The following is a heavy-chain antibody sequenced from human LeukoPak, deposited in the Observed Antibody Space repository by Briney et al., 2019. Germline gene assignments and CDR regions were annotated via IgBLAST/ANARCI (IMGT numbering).Heavy chain of an antibody. CDR1: GFTLSSYE. D-gene: IGHD2-15*01. V-gene: IGHV3-48*03. CDR3: ARAPPYCSGGSCYGGSDY. CDR2: ISSSGSTI. Sequence: GGSLRLSCAAPGFTLSSYEMNWVRQAPGEGLERVSYISSSGSTIYYADSVKGRFTISRDNAKNSLYLQMNSLRAEDTAVYYCARAPPYCSGGSCYGGSDYWGQGTLVTVSS. J-gene: IGHJ4*02.